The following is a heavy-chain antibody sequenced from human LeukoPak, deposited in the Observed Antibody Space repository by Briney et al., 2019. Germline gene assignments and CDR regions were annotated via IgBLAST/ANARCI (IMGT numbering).Heavy chain of an antibody. CDR1: GLTLSGYW. Sequence: PGGSLRLSCSASGLTLSGYWMHWVRQIPGKGLVWVSRIDSDGSGTSYADSVKGRFTISRDNVKNSLYLQMNSLRAEDTAVYYCARVLPLGWLQLSYYGMDVWGQGTTVTVSS. J-gene: IGHJ6*02. D-gene: IGHD5-24*01. CDR3: ARVLPLGWLQLSYYGMDV. CDR2: IDSDGSGT. V-gene: IGHV3-74*01.